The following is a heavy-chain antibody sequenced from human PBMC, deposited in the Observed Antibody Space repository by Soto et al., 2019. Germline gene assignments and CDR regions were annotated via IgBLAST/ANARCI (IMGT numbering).Heavy chain of an antibody. V-gene: IGHV1-69*14. J-gene: IGHJ6*02. D-gene: IGHD3-10*01. CDR2: IIPLLGTT. Sequence: QVQLVQSGAEVKKSGSSVKVSCKVSGGSFSSYAFNWVRQAPGQGLEWMGGIIPLLGTTNYAQKLQGRVTITADKASHTGLRGLSSRRCEDTALYYCARDPGKRYGQPPHRGMDVWGQGPTVTVSS. CDR1: GGSFSSYA. CDR3: ARDPGKRYGQPPHRGMDV.